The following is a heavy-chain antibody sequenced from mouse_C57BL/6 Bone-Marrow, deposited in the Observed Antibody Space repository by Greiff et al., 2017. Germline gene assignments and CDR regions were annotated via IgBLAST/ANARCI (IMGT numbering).Heavy chain of an antibody. J-gene: IGHJ1*03. V-gene: IGHV1-55*01. Sequence: QVQLQQPGAELVKPGASVKMSCKASGYTFTSYWITWVKQRPGQGLEWIGDIYPGSGSTNYNEKFKGKATLTVYTSSSPAYMQLSSLTAEDSAVYYSATDIWYFDVWGTGTTVTVSS. CDR2: IYPGSGST. CDR3: ATDIWYFDV. CDR1: GYTFTSYW.